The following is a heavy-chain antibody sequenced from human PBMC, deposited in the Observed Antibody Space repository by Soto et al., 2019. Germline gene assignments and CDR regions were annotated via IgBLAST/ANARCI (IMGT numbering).Heavy chain of an antibody. CDR3: ATDGDNRGTSYHFDY. V-gene: IGHV3-48*02. CDR2: ISTRSNTL. D-gene: IGHD2-21*02. Sequence: PWGSPRRPWAASGFNFSIHSMIWVLQAPGKGLECVSYISTRSNTLHYEDYVKARLTISTDNAKNSLYLQLNSLRDEDTAVYCCATDGDNRGTSYHFDYLGQGP. J-gene: IGHJ4*02. CDR1: GFNFSIHS.